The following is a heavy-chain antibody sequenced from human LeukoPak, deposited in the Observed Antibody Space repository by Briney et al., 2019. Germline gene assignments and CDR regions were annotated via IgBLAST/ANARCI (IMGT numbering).Heavy chain of an antibody. CDR2: IRSSSSYI. CDR1: GFTFSSYS. Sequence: GGSLLLSCVVSGFTFSSYSMNWVRPAPGKGLEWVSSIRSSSSYIYYADSVKGRFIISRDNAKNSLQLQMNSLRAEDTAVYYCARDQYGDYVFDYWGQGTLVTVSS. D-gene: IGHD4-17*01. V-gene: IGHV3-21*01. J-gene: IGHJ4*02. CDR3: ARDQYGDYVFDY.